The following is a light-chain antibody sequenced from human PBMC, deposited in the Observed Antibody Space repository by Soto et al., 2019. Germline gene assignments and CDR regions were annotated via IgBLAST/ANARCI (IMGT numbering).Light chain of an antibody. CDR2: GNS. Sequence: QSVLTQPPSVSGAPGQRVTISCTGSSSNIGAGYDVHWYQRLPGTAPKLLIYGNSSRPSGVPDRFSGSKSGTSASLAITGLQAEDEADYYCQSYDSSLSGWVFGGGTKLTVL. V-gene: IGLV1-40*01. J-gene: IGLJ3*02. CDR3: QSYDSSLSGWV. CDR1: SSNIGAGYD.